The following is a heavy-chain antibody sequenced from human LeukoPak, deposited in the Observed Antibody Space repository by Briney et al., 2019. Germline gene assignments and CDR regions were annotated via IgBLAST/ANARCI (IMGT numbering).Heavy chain of an antibody. D-gene: IGHD3-3*01. J-gene: IGHJ4*02. CDR2: IYHSGST. CDR3: AREPLITIFGVVTPFDY. Sequence: GSLRLSCAASGFTFSSYGMSWIRQPPGKGLEWIGSIYHSGSTYYNPSLKSRVTISVDTSKNQFSLKLSSVTAADTAVYYCAREPLITIFGVVTPFDYWGQGTLVTVSS. V-gene: IGHV4-38-2*02. CDR1: GFTFSSYG.